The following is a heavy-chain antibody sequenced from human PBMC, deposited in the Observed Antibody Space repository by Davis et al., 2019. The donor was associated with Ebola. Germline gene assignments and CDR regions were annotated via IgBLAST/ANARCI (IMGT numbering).Heavy chain of an antibody. J-gene: IGHJ4*02. V-gene: IGHV1-8*02. CDR2: MNPYSGNT. D-gene: IGHD3-10*01. CDR3: ARGYGPKCRGGTCVNDS. CDR1: GYTFTSYG. Sequence: ASVKVSCKASGYTFTSYGISWVRQAPGQGLEWMGWMNPYSGNTGYVEKFKGRVTMTRNPSISTAYMELSRLRIDDTAVYYCARGYGPKCRGGTCVNDSWGQGTLVIVSS.